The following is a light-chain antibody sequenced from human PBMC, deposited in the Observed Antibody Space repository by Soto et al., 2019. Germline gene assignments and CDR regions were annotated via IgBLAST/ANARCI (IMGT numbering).Light chain of an antibody. CDR3: QSYDSSLSGHVV. V-gene: IGLV1-40*01. Sequence: QSVPTQPPSVSGAPGQRVTISCTGSSSNIGAGYDVHWYQQLPGTAPKLLIHGNSNRPSGVPDRFSGSKSGTSASLAITGLQAEDEADYYCQSYDSSLSGHVVFGGGTKLTVL. CDR1: SSNIGAGYD. CDR2: GNS. J-gene: IGLJ2*01.